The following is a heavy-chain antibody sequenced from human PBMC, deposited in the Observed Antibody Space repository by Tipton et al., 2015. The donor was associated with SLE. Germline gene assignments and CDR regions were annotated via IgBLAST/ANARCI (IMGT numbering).Heavy chain of an antibody. D-gene: IGHD3-10*01. V-gene: IGHV4-31*03. CDR3: ARVLLWFPLGAFDI. CDR2: IYYSGST. J-gene: IGHJ3*02. Sequence: TLSLTCTVSGGSISTGGYYWGWIRQHPGKGLEWIGYIYYSGSTYYNPSLKSRVTISVDTSKNQFSLKLSSVTAADTAVYYCARVLLWFPLGAFDIWGHGTMVTVSS. CDR1: GGSISTGGYY.